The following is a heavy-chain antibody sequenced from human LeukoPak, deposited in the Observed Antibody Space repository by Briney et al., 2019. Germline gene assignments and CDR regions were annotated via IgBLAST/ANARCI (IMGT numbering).Heavy chain of an antibody. J-gene: IGHJ4*02. Sequence: PGGSLRLSCATSGFTFSGPAMHGVRQTSGKGLGWVGRIRSKGNNYATEYAASVKGRFTISRDDSKNTAYLQMNSLKTEDTAVYYCTRWSYSRSYHFDYWGQGTLVTVSS. D-gene: IGHD6-6*01. CDR3: TRWSYSRSYHFDY. CDR1: GFTFSGPA. V-gene: IGHV3-73*01. CDR2: IRSKGNNYAT.